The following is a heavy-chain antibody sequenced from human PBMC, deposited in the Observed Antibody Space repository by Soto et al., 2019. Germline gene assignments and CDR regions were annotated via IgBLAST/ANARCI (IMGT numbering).Heavy chain of an antibody. Sequence: EVQLVESGGGLVQPGGSLRLSCAASGFTFSSYDMHWVRQATGKGLEWVSAIGTAGDTYYPGSVKGRFTISRENAKNSLYLQMNSLRAGDTAVYYCARGAEQQLVAGMDVWGQGTTVTVSS. V-gene: IGHV3-13*01. J-gene: IGHJ6*02. CDR2: IGTAGDT. CDR1: GFTFSSYD. CDR3: ARGAEQQLVAGMDV. D-gene: IGHD6-13*01.